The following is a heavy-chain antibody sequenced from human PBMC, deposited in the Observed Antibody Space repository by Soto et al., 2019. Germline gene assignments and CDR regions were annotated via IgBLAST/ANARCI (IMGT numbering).Heavy chain of an antibody. Sequence: GGSLRLSCAASGFTFSTYSMNWVRQAPGNGLEWVSAISGSGGSIHYADSVKGRFTISRDNSKNTLYLQMNSLRDEDTAVYHCVKGYWKGDVWGQGTTVTVSS. CDR1: GFTFSTYS. D-gene: IGHD1-1*01. J-gene: IGHJ6*02. CDR3: VKGYWKGDV. CDR2: ISGSGGSI. V-gene: IGHV3-23*01.